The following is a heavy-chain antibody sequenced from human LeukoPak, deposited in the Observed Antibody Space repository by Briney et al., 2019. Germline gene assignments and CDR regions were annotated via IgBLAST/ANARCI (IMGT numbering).Heavy chain of an antibody. Sequence: SETLSLTCTVSGGSISSYCWSWIRQPPGKGLEWIGYIYYSGSTNYNPSLKSRVTISVDTSKNQFSLKLSSVTAADTAVHYCARGVSIAARPYYYYYMDVWGKGTTVTVSS. CDR2: IYYSGST. V-gene: IGHV4-59*01. D-gene: IGHD6-6*01. J-gene: IGHJ6*03. CDR1: GGSISSYC. CDR3: ARGVSIAARPYYYYYMDV.